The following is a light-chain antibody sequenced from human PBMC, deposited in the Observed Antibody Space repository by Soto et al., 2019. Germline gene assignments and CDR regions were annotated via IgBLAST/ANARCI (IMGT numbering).Light chain of an antibody. CDR2: DAS. CDR3: QHYQNLWA. CDR1: QSVSSK. J-gene: IGKJ1*01. V-gene: IGKV3-15*01. Sequence: ENVLTQSPGTLSLSPGERATLSCRASQSVSSKLAWYQQKPGQAPRLLIYDASTRATGIPARFSGSGSGTEFTLTISSLQSEDFAVYYCQHYQNLWAFGQGTKVDIK.